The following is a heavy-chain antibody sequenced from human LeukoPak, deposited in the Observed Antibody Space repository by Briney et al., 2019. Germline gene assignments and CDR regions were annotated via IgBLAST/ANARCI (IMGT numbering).Heavy chain of an antibody. J-gene: IGHJ4*02. D-gene: IGHD4-17*01. Sequence: GGSLRLSCAASGFTFSNYAMSWVRQAPGKGLEWVSGLSSSGGTTYYADSVKGRFTISRDNSKNTLYLQMNSLRAEDTAVYYCAKGQRFYGEYYFDYWGQGTLVTVSS. CDR1: GFTFSNYA. CDR2: LSSSGGTT. V-gene: IGHV3-23*01. CDR3: AKGQRFYGEYYFDY.